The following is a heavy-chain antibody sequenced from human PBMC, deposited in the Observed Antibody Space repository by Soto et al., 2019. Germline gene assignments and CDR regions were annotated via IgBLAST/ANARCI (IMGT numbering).Heavy chain of an antibody. CDR1: SGSFSGYY. D-gene: IGHD6-6*01. V-gene: IGHV4-34*01. CDR3: ARAPKVSGSSQTRPDF. Sequence: LSLTCSIYSGSFSGYYWSWIRQSPGKGLEWIGEISQSGNTNYSPSLKSRVSISIDTSKKQFSLNLASVSAADTAVYYCARAPKVSGSSQTRPDFWGQGTLVTVSS. CDR2: ISQSGNT. J-gene: IGHJ4*02.